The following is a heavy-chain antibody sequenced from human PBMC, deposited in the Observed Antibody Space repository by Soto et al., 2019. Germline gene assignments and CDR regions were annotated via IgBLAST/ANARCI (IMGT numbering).Heavy chain of an antibody. J-gene: IGHJ6*02. CDR2: ISYDGSNK. CDR1: GFTFSSYA. V-gene: IGHV3-30-3*01. CDR3: ARAKKLQIVVVPAAIPGNGMDV. Sequence: GRSLRLSCAASGFTFSSYAMHWVRQAPGKGLEWVAVISYDGSNKYYADSVKGRFTISRDNSKNTLYLQMNSLRAEDTAVYYCARAKKLQIVVVPAAIPGNGMDVWGQGTTVTVSS. D-gene: IGHD2-2*02.